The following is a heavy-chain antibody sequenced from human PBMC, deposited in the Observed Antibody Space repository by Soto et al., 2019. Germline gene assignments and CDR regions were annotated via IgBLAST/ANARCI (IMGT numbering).Heavy chain of an antibody. D-gene: IGHD2-2*01. CDR3: ARGGYCSSTSCYWGSGMDV. J-gene: IGHJ6*02. V-gene: IGHV6-1*01. CDR1: GDSVSSNSAA. Sequence: SQTLSLTCAISGDSVSSNSAAWNWIRQSPSRGLEWLGRTYYRSKWYNDYAVSVKSRITINPDTSKNQFSLQLNSVTPEDTAVYYCARGGYCSSTSCYWGSGMDVWGRGTTVTVSS. CDR2: TYYRSKWYN.